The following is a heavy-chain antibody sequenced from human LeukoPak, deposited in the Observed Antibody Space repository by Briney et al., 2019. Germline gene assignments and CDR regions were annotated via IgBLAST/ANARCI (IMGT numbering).Heavy chain of an antibody. D-gene: IGHD2-15*01. CDR1: GFTFSSYS. Sequence: TGGSLRLSCAASGFTFSSYSMNWVRQAPGKGLEWVSSISSSSSCIYYADSVKGRFTISRDNAKNSLYLQMNSLRAEDTAVYYCARDLGDCSGGSCYYYFDYWGQGTLVTVSS. CDR3: ARDLGDCSGGSCYYYFDY. V-gene: IGHV3-21*01. J-gene: IGHJ4*02. CDR2: ISSSSSCI.